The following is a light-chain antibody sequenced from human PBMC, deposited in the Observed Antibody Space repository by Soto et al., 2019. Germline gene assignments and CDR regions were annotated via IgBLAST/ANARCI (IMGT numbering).Light chain of an antibody. CDR3: QQSYSSPPT. J-gene: IGKJ1*01. V-gene: IGKV1-39*01. Sequence: DIQMTQSPSSLSASVGDRVIITCRASQSISNHLNWYQQKPGKAPKLLIFAASSLQSGVPSRFSGSRSGPDFTLTISSLQPEDFATYYCQQSYSSPPTFGQRTKADVK. CDR1: QSISNH. CDR2: AAS.